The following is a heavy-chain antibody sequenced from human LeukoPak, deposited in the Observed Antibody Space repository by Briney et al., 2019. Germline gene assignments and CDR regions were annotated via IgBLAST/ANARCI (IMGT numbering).Heavy chain of an antibody. Sequence: ASVKVSCKASGYTFTSYAMHWVRQAPGQRLEWMGWINAGNGNTKYSQEFQGRVTITRDTSASTAYMELSSLRSEDMAVYYCARDGCSGGSCYSDIDYWGQGTLVTVSS. J-gene: IGHJ4*02. D-gene: IGHD2-15*01. CDR3: ARDGCSGGSCYSDIDY. V-gene: IGHV1-3*03. CDR2: INAGNGNT. CDR1: GYTFTSYA.